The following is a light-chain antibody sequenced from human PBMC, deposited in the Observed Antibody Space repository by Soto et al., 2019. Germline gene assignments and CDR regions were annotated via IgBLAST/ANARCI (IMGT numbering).Light chain of an antibody. J-gene: IGLJ2*01. CDR2: DVS. V-gene: IGLV2-14*01. CDR3: SSYTSNKTLVA. CDR1: SSDVGGYNY. Sequence: SALTQPASVSGSPGQSITISCTGTSSDVGGYNYVSWYQQHPGKAPKLIIYDVSNRPSGVSNRFSGSKSGNTASLTISGLQAEDEADYYCSSYTSNKTLVAFGGGTKLTV.